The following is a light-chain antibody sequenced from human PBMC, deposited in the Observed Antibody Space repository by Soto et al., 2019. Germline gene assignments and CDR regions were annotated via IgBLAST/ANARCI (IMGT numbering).Light chain of an antibody. CDR3: SSYAGSNNPPVV. Sequence: QSALTQPPSASGSPGQSVTISCTGTSSDVGGYNSVSWYQQHPGKAPKVMIYEVSKRPPGVPDRFSGSKSGNTASLTVSGLQAEDEADYYCSSYAGSNNPPVVFGGGTKLTVL. V-gene: IGLV2-8*01. CDR2: EVS. J-gene: IGLJ2*01. CDR1: SSDVGGYNS.